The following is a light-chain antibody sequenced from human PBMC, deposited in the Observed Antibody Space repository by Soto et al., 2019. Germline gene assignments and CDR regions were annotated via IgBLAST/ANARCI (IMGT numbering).Light chain of an antibody. CDR2: EGS. V-gene: IGLV2-23*01. Sequence: QSALTQPASVSGSPGQSLTISCTGTSSDVGNFNLVSWYQQHPGKAPKVIIYEGSKRPSGVASRFSGSKSGNTASLTISGLQAEDEADYYCCSDVGGYTYVFGSGTKVTVL. CDR1: SSDVGNFNL. CDR3: CSDVGGYTYV. J-gene: IGLJ1*01.